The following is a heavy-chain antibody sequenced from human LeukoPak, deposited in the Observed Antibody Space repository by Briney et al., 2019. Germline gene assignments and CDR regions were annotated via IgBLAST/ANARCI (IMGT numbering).Heavy chain of an antibody. V-gene: IGHV3-64*02. CDR1: GFTFSSYA. CDR2: ISSNGGST. CDR3: ARGRRCSSTSCYAGHFDY. D-gene: IGHD2-2*01. Sequence: GGSLRLSCAASGFTFSSYAMHWVRQAPGKGLEYVSAISSNGGSTYYADSVKSRFTISRDNSKNTLYLQMGSLRAEDMAVYYCARGRRCSSTSCYAGHFDYWGQGTLVTVSS. J-gene: IGHJ4*02.